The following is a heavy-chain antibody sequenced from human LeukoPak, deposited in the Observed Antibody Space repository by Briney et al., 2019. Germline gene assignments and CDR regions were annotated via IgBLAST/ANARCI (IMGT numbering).Heavy chain of an antibody. Sequence: GSLRLSCAASGFTFSSYAMSWVRQAPGKGLEWVSAISGSGGSTYYADSVKGRFAISRDNSKNTLYLQMNSLRAEDTAVYYCAKPNYYDSTGFPFDYWGQGTLVTVSS. D-gene: IGHD3-22*01. J-gene: IGHJ4*02. V-gene: IGHV3-23*01. CDR1: GFTFSSYA. CDR3: AKPNYYDSTGFPFDY. CDR2: ISGSGGST.